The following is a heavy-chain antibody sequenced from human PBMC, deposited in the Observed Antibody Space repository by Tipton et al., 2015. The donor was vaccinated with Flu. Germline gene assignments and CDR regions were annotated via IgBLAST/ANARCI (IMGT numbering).Heavy chain of an antibody. J-gene: IGHJ4*02. CDR3: ARLSYYDVDLKNFYFDY. CDR1: GYSISSGYY. Sequence: TLSLTCAVSGYSISSGYYWGWIRQPPGKGLEWIGSFYHSGSTYYNPSLKSRVTVSVDTSKNQFSLKLSSVTAADTAVYYCARLSYYDVDLKNFYFDYWGQGALVTVSS. CDR2: FYHSGST. V-gene: IGHV4-38-2*01. D-gene: IGHD3-10*02.